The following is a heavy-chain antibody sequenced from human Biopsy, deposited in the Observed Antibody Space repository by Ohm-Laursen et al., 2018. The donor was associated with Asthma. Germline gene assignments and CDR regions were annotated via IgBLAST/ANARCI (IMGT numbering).Heavy chain of an antibody. V-gene: IGHV3-23*01. J-gene: IGHJ4*02. D-gene: IGHD6-19*01. CDR3: AKDFRGIAVAGDRGFDY. CDR1: GFTFSSSP. CDR2: ITGSGGTT. Sequence: SLRLSCSASGFTFSSSPMSSVRHAPGNGLERLSAITGSGGTTYYADSVRGRFTISRDNSKSTLFLQMDSLSAEDTTVYYCAKDFRGIAVAGDRGFDYWGQGTLVTVSS.